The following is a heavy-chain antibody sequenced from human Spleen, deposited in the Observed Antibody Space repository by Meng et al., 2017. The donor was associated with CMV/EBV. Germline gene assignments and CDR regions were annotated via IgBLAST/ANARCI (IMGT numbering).Heavy chain of an antibody. Sequence: VQLVESGGGVVQPGGSLRPSCAASGFTFDDYTMHWVRQAPGKGLEWVSLISWDGGSTYYADSVKGRFTISRDNSKNSLYLQMNSLRTEDTALYYCAKDTRDIVAPALDYWGQGTLVTVSS. V-gene: IGHV3-43*01. J-gene: IGHJ4*02. CDR3: AKDTRDIVAPALDY. CDR2: ISWDGGST. CDR1: GFTFDDYT. D-gene: IGHD5-12*01.